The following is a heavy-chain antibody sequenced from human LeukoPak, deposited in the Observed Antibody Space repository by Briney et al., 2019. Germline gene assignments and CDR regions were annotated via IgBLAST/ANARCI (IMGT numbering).Heavy chain of an antibody. Sequence: ASVKVSCKASGGTFSSYAISWVRQAPGQGLEWMGGIIPIFGTANYAQKFQGRVTITADESTSTAYMELSSLRSEDTAVYYCAREPPGTYYYYYSMDVWGQGTTVTVSS. J-gene: IGHJ6*02. CDR1: GGTFSSYA. V-gene: IGHV1-69*13. CDR3: AREPPGTYYYYYSMDV. D-gene: IGHD3-10*01. CDR2: IIPIFGTA.